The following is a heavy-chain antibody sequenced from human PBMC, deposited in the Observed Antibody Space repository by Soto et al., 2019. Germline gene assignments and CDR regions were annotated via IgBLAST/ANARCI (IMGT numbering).Heavy chain of an antibody. CDR3: ARHEHYYYYEDGMDV. Sequence: GESLKISCMASGYSFTTYWIAWVRQMPGKGLEWMGIINPGDSDIRYSPSFQGQVTISADNSISTAYLQWSSLKASDTAIYYCARHEHYYYYEDGMDVWGQGTTVT. CDR2: INPGDSDI. J-gene: IGHJ6*02. CDR1: GYSFTTYW. V-gene: IGHV5-51*01.